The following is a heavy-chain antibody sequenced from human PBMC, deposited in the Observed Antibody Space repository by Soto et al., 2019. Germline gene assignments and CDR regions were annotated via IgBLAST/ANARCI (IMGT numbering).Heavy chain of an antibody. V-gene: IGHV3-49*03. CDR2: IRSKAYGGTT. J-gene: IGHJ6*02. CDR1: GFTFGDYA. D-gene: IGHD5-12*01. Sequence: GGSLRLSCTASGFTFGDYAMSWFRQAPGKGLEWVGFIRSKAYGGTTEYDASVKGRFTISRDDSKSIAYLQMNSLKTEDTAVYYFTREGDGYNYYYYYGMDVWGQGTTVTVSS. CDR3: TREGDGYNYYYYYGMDV.